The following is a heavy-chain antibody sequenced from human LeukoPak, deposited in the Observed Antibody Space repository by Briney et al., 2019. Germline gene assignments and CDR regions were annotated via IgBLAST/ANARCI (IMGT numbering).Heavy chain of an antibody. CDR3: AKALAPYDSSPPPGY. Sequence: GGSLRLSCAASGFTFSSYAMSWVCQAPGKGLEWVSAISGSGGSTYYADSVKGRFTTSRDNSKNTLYLQMNSLRAEDTAVYYCAKALAPYDSSPPPGYWGQGTLVTVSS. D-gene: IGHD3-22*01. CDR2: ISGSGGST. J-gene: IGHJ4*02. V-gene: IGHV3-23*01. CDR1: GFTFSSYA.